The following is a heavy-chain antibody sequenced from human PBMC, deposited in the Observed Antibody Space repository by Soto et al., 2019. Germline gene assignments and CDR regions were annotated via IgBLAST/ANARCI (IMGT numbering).Heavy chain of an antibody. CDR3: ARLLLMSGNYGYSSSWHEGAFDI. Sequence: QLQLQESGPGLVKPSETLSLTCTVSGGSISSSSYYWGWIRQPPGKGLEWIGSIYYSGSTYYNPSLKSRVTISVDTSKNQFSLKLSSVTAADTAVYYCARLLLMSGNYGYSSSWHEGAFDIWGQGTMVTVSS. V-gene: IGHV4-39*01. J-gene: IGHJ3*02. CDR2: IYYSGST. D-gene: IGHD6-13*01. CDR1: GGSISSSSYY.